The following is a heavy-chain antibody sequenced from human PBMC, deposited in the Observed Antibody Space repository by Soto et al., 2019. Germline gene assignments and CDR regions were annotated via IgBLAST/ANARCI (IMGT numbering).Heavy chain of an antibody. CDR3: ARGTAYGDYVSRWFDP. CDR1: GYTFTSYA. D-gene: IGHD4-17*01. CDR2: INAGNGNT. Sequence: ASVKVSCKASGYTFTSYAMHWVRQAPGQRLEWMGWINAGNGNTKYSQKFQGRVTITRDTSASTAYMELSSLRSDDTAVYYCARGTAYGDYVSRWFDPWGQGTLVTVSS. V-gene: IGHV1-3*01. J-gene: IGHJ5*02.